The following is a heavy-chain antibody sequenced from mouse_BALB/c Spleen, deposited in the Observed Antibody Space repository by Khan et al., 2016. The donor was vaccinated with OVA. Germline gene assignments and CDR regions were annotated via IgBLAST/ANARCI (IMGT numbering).Heavy chain of an antibody. CDR1: GFTFSTYG. CDR2: ISSGGTYT. CDR3: ARHWVGVMDY. V-gene: IGHV5-6*01. J-gene: IGHJ4*01. D-gene: IGHD1-1*01. Sequence: EVQLVESGGDLVKPGGSLKLSCAASGFTFSTYGMSWVRQPPDKRLEWVATISSGGTYTYDPDIVKGRFTISRDHAKNTLYQKMSSLRSEDTGMYYCARHWVGVMDYWGQGTSVTVSS.